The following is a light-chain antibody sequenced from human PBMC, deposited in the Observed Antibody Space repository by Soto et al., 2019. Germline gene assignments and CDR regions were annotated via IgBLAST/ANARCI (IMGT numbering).Light chain of an antibody. V-gene: IGKV3-15*01. Sequence: EIVMTQSPATLSVSPGERATLSCRASQSVSSNLAWYQQKPGHAPRLLIYGASTRATGIPARLSGSGSGTEFTLTISSLQSEDFAVYYCQHYNNWPRTFGQGTKVEIK. CDR1: QSVSSN. J-gene: IGKJ1*01. CDR2: GAS. CDR3: QHYNNWPRT.